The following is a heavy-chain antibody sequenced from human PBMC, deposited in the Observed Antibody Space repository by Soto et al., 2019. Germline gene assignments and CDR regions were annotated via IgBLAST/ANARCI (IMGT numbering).Heavy chain of an antibody. CDR1: GGSISSGGYS. V-gene: IGHV4-30-2*01. Sequence: SETLSLTCAVSGGSISSGGYSWSWIRQPPGKGLEWIGYIYHSGSTYYNPSLKSRVTISVDRSKNQFSLKLSSVTAADTAVYYCASRTRGYYYCGMDVWGQGTTVTVSS. J-gene: IGHJ6*02. CDR2: IYHSGST. CDR3: ASRTRGYYYCGMDV. D-gene: IGHD6-6*01.